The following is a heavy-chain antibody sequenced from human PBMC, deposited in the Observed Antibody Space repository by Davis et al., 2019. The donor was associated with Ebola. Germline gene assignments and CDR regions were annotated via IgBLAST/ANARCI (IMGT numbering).Heavy chain of an antibody. CDR1: GGTFSSYP. D-gene: IGHD3-3*01. V-gene: IGHV1-69*13. Sequence: SVKVSCKASGGTFSSYPINWVRQGPGQGLEWVGGIIPKFGTPNYAQKFQGRVTIAADESTSTAYMELSSLRSEDTAVYFCARGIFGEVTGGDYWGQGALVTVSS. CDR2: IIPKFGTP. CDR3: ARGIFGEVTGGDY. J-gene: IGHJ4*02.